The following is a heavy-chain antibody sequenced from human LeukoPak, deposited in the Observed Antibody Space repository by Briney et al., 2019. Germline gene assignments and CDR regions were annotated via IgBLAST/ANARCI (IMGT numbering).Heavy chain of an antibody. CDR2: IYYSGST. Sequence: SETLSLTCTVSGGSIKNYYWNWIRQPPGKGLEWVGYIYYSGSTNYNPSLKSRVTISVDTSKNQFSLKLSSVTAADTAVYYCARVRGVTIFGVVRLYYMDVWGKGTTVTVSS. CDR3: ARVRGVTIFGVVRLYYMDV. J-gene: IGHJ6*03. CDR1: GGSIKNYY. D-gene: IGHD3-3*01. V-gene: IGHV4-59*01.